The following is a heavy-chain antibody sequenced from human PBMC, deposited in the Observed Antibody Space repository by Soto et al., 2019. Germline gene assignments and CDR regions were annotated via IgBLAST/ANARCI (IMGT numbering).Heavy chain of an antibody. V-gene: IGHV3-23*01. CDR3: AKVEGYYYDSSGYYYDY. Sequence: GGSLRLSCAASGFTFSSYAMSWVRQAPGKGLEWVSAISGSGGSTYYADSVKGRFTISRDNSKNTLYLQMNSLRAEDTAVYYCAKVEGYYYDSSGYYYDYWGQGTLVTVSS. CDR2: ISGSGGST. J-gene: IGHJ4*02. D-gene: IGHD3-22*01. CDR1: GFTFSSYA.